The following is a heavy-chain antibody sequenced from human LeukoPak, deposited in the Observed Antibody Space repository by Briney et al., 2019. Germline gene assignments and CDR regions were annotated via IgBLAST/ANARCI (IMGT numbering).Heavy chain of an antibody. D-gene: IGHD2-2*01. CDR3: ARRVVVPAAPYYFDY. J-gene: IGHJ4*02. CDR1: GFTFSSYA. CDR2: ISYDGSNK. Sequence: GGSLRLSYAASGFTFSSYAMHWVRQAPGKGLEWVAVISYDGSNKYYADSVKGRFTISRDNAKNTLYLQMNSLRAEDTAVYYCARRVVVPAAPYYFDYWGQGTLVTVSS. V-gene: IGHV3-30*04.